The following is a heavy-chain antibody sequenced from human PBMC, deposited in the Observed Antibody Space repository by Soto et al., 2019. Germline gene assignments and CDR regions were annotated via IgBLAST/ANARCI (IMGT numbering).Heavy chain of an antibody. CDR2: IFYTGTT. J-gene: IGHJ6*02. CDR3: ARDAYSSSGYYYHGMDV. D-gene: IGHD6-6*01. V-gene: IGHV4-31*02. Sequence: WTWVRQRPGKGLEWIGYIFYTGTTYYSPSLMSRATISVDTSEKQFYLKLNSVTAADTAVYYCARDAYSSSGYYYHGMDVWGQGTTVTVSS.